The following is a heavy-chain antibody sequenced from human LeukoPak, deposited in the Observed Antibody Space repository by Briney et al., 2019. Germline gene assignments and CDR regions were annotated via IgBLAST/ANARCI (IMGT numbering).Heavy chain of an antibody. CDR1: GFTFSNYD. D-gene: IGHD3-16*02. V-gene: IGHV3-13*04. J-gene: IGHJ4*02. CDR3: TRERVGVGRLSDLDY. CDR2: IETAGNT. Sequence: PGGSLRLSCAASGFTFSNYDIHWVRQVTGKRLEWVSSIETAGNTYYADSVKGRFIHSRENVKTSVYLQMDSLGAGDTAVYYCTRERVGVGRLSDLDYWGQGTLVTVSS.